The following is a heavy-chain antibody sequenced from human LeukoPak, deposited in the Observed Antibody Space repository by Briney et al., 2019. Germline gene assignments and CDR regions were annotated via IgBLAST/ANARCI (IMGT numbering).Heavy chain of an antibody. J-gene: IGHJ3*02. V-gene: IGHV4-59*12. CDR2: IYYSGSA. CDR1: GGSISDYS. CDR3: ARGNYDSSGYWGGAFDI. D-gene: IGHD3-22*01. Sequence: PSETLSLTCTVSGGSISDYSWSWIRQPPGKGLEWIGNIYYSGSANHNPSLKSRVTISRDTSKNQFSLKLSSVTAADTAVYYCARGNYDSSGYWGGAFDIWGQGTMVTVSS.